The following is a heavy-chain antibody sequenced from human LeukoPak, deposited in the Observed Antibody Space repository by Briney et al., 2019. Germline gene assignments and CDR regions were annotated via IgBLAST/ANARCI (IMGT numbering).Heavy chain of an antibody. Sequence: GASVKVSCTVSGYTLTELSMHWVRQAPGKGLEWMGGFDPEDGETIYAQKFQGRVTMTEDTSTDTAYMELSSLRSEDTAVYYCATAGPYSTGWFDPWGQGTLVTVSS. CDR3: ATAGPYSTGWFDP. J-gene: IGHJ5*02. CDR1: GYTLTELS. V-gene: IGHV1-24*01. D-gene: IGHD2-8*02. CDR2: FDPEDGET.